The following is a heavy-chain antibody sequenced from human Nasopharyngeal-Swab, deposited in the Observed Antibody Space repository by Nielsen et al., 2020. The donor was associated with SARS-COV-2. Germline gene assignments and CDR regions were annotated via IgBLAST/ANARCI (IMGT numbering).Heavy chain of an antibody. CDR2: IKQDGGEK. J-gene: IGHJ4*02. CDR1: GFTFSSYW. Sequence: GESLKISCAASGFTFSSYWMSWDRQAPGKGLEWVANIKQDGGEKNYVDSVKGRFTISRDNAKNSLYLQMNTLRAEDTAVYYCVRDVIATVTTPPDYWGQGTLVTVSS. V-gene: IGHV3-7*01. CDR3: VRDVIATVTTPPDY. D-gene: IGHD4-17*01.